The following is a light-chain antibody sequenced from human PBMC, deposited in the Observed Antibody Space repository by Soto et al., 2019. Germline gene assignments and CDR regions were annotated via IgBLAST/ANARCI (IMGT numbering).Light chain of an antibody. Sequence: DIPMTQSPYSLSASVGDRVTITCRASQSISNYLNWYQQKPGKAPRLLIHAASTLQSGVPSRFSGSGSGTDGTITISSLKKEDGAMYYCLQSSNVTPTFGPGTKLDIK. CDR2: AAS. CDR1: QSISNY. J-gene: IGKJ1*01. CDR3: LQSSNVTPT. V-gene: IGKV1-39*01.